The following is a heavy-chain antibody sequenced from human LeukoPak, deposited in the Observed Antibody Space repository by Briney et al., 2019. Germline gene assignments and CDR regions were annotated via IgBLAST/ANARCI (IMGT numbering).Heavy chain of an antibody. J-gene: IGHJ4*02. CDR1: GFTFRKYW. CDR3: TSDSGTIPPGDY. V-gene: IGHV3-7*01. D-gene: IGHD2-21*01. Sequence: GGSLRLSCAPSGFTFRKYWMSGGRQAPGKGLEGVADIKQDGSEKYYVESVRGRFTISRDKDKNSLYMQMNSLRAEDTPMYYCTSDSGTIPPGDYWGQGTLVTVSS. CDR2: IKQDGSEK.